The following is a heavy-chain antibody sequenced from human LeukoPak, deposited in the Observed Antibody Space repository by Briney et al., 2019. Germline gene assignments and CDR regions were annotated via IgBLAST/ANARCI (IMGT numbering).Heavy chain of an antibody. CDR3: AKEGITGAMYNWFEP. V-gene: IGHV3-30*02. Sequence: EGSLRLSCAASGFTFRRYGMHWVRQAPGKGLEWAASIWYDGTKKYNEDSVKGRFTISRDNSQEALYLQMNSLRAEDTAVYYCAKEGITGAMYNWFEPWGPGTLVTVSS. CDR2: IWYDGTKK. J-gene: IGHJ5*02. CDR1: GFTFRRYG. D-gene: IGHD1-7*01.